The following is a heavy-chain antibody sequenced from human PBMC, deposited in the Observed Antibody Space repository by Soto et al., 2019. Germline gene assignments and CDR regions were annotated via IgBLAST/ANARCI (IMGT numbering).Heavy chain of an antibody. D-gene: IGHD5-18*01. CDR2: ISAYNGNT. CDR1: GYTFASYG. Sequence: QVQLGQSGAEVNNPGASVKFSCTASGYTFASYGISWVRQAPGQGPEWIGGISAYNGNTNSAHKLQGRVTMTPDTSTSTAYMMLRSLRSDDTAVYYCARDGVDTATGYYYGMEVWGLGTTCTVSS. V-gene: IGHV1-18*01. CDR3: ARDGVDTATGYYYGMEV. J-gene: IGHJ6*01.